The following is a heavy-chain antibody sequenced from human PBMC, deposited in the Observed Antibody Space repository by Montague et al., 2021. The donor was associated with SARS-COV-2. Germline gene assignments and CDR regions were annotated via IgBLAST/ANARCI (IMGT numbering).Heavy chain of an antibody. CDR2: NYYSGTT. CDR1: GGSISSSSYY. Sequence: SETLSLTCTVSGGSISSSSYYWGWLRPPPGKGLVWVGSNYYSGTTYYHPSLKSRITISVYTYKNQFSLKLSSVTAADTAVYYCARHVRSLMVRGPDFDYWGQGTLVTVSS. J-gene: IGHJ4*02. D-gene: IGHD3-10*01. CDR3: ARHVRSLMVRGPDFDY. V-gene: IGHV4-39*01.